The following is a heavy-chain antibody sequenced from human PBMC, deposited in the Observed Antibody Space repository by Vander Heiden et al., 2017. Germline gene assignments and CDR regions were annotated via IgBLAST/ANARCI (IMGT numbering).Heavy chain of an antibody. V-gene: IGHV1-2*02. Sequence: QAQLVQSGAEVKKPGASVKVSCKASGYTFTGYYMHWVRQAPGQGLEWMGWINPNSGGTNYAQKVKGRVTMTKDTSISTAYMELSRLRSDDTAVYYCALIWFGEFMYYFDYWGQGTLVTVSS. CDR1: GYTFTGYY. J-gene: IGHJ4*02. CDR3: ALIWFGEFMYYFDY. D-gene: IGHD3-10*01. CDR2: INPNSGGT.